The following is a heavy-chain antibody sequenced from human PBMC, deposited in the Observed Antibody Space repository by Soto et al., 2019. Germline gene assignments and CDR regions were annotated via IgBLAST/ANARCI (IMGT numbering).Heavy chain of an antibody. D-gene: IGHD6-19*01. CDR1: GGSISSSSYY. CDR2: IYYIGST. CDR3: ARRGSGWYY. V-gene: IGHV4-39*01. J-gene: IGHJ4*02. Sequence: QLQLQESGPGLVKPSETLSLTCTVSGGSISSSSYYWGWIRQPPGKGLEWIGSIYYIGSTYYNPSLMRRVTISVDTSKNQFSLKLSSVTAADTAVYYCARRGSGWYYWGQGTLITVSS.